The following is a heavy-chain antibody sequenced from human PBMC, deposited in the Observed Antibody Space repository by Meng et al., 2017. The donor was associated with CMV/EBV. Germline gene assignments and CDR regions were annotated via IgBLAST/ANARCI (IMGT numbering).Heavy chain of an antibody. CDR2: IYTSGST. CDR1: GGSISSYY. J-gene: IGHJ4*02. V-gene: IGHV4-4*07. CDR3: ARGGLYYYDSSGHFDY. D-gene: IGHD3-22*01. Sequence: QVQLQESGPGLVKPSETLSLTCTVSGGSISSYYWSWIRQPAGKGLEWIGRIYTSGSTNYNPSLKSRVTMSVDTSKDQFSLKLSSVTAADTAVYYCARGGLYYYDSSGHFDYWGQGTLVTVSS.